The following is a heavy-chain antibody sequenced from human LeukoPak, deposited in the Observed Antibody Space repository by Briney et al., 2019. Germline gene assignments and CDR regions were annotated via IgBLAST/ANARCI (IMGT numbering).Heavy chain of an antibody. D-gene: IGHD2-2*02. Sequence: SQTLSLTCTVSGYSISSGYYWGWIRQPPGKGLEWIGSIYHSGSTYYNPSLKSRVTISVDTSKNQFSLKLSSVTAADTAVYYCARNYGGYCSSTSCYTGAFDIWGQGTMVTVSS. CDR2: IYHSGST. V-gene: IGHV4-38-2*02. CDR3: ARNYGGYCSSTSCYTGAFDI. J-gene: IGHJ3*02. CDR1: GYSISSGYY.